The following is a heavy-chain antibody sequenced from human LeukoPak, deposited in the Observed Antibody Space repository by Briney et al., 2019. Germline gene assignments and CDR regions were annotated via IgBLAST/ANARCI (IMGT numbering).Heavy chain of an antibody. CDR3: ARTDPPVAGPFDY. CDR1: GFTFSSYG. Sequence: GGSLRLSCAASGFTFSSYGMHWVRQAPGKGLEWVAVISYDGSNKYYADSVKGRFTISRDNSKNTLYLQMNSLRAEDTAVYYCARTDPPVAGPFDYWGQGTLVTVSS. CDR2: ISYDGSNK. D-gene: IGHD6-19*01. J-gene: IGHJ4*02. V-gene: IGHV3-30*03.